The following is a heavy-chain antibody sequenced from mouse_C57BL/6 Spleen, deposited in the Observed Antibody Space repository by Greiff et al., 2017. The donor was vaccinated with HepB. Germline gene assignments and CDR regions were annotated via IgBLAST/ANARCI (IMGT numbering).Heavy chain of an antibody. CDR3: ARDGGGYGSSVYYAMDY. CDR2: INPNNGGT. CDR1: GYTFTDYY. V-gene: IGHV1-26*01. Sequence: VQLQQSGPELVKPGASVKISCKASGYTFTDYYMNWVKQSHGKSLEWIGDINPNNGGTSYNQKFKGKATLTVDKSSSTAYMELRSLTSEDSAVYYCARDGGGYGSSVYYAMDYWGQGTSVTVSS. D-gene: IGHD1-1*01. J-gene: IGHJ4*01.